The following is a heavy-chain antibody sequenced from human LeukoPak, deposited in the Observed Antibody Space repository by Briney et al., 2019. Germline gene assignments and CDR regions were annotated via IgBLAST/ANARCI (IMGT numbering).Heavy chain of an antibody. CDR1: GGSISSYY. CDR3: ARSDRAGVDY. D-gene: IGHD6-13*01. CDR2: IYYSGST. Sequence: SETLSLTCTASGGSISSYYWSWIRQPPGKGLEWIGYIYYSGSTNYNPSLKSRVTISVDTSKNQFSLKLSSVTAADTAVYYCARSDRAGVDYWGQGTLVTVSS. J-gene: IGHJ4*02. V-gene: IGHV4-59*12.